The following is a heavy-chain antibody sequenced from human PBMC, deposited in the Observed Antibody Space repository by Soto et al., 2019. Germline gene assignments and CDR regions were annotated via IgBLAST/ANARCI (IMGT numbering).Heavy chain of an antibody. J-gene: IGHJ4*02. V-gene: IGHV1-69*02. CDR3: ATEGGSYSTAFDY. CDR2: IIPILGIA. Sequence: SVKVSCKASGGTFSSYTISWVRQAPGQGLEWMGRIIPILGIANYAQKFQGRVTITADKSTSTAYMELSSLRSEDTAVYYCATEGGSYSTAFDYWGQGTLVTVSS. CDR1: GGTFSSYT. D-gene: IGHD1-26*01.